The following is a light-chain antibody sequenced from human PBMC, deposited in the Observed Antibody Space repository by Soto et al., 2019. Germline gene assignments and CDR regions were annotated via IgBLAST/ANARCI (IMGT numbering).Light chain of an antibody. Sequence: EIVLTQSPGTLSLSPGERAALSGLASQSVSNNYLAWYQQKPGQAPRLLIYDASYRATGIPARFSGSGSGTDFTLTISSLEPEDFAVYYCQQRSDWPSFGQGTRLEI. CDR1: QSVSNNY. CDR2: DAS. CDR3: QQRSDWPS. J-gene: IGKJ5*01. V-gene: IGKV3-11*01.